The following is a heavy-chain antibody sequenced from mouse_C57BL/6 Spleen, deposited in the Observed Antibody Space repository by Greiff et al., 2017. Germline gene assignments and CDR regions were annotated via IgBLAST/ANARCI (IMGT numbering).Heavy chain of an antibody. CDR2: INPNNGGT. CDR3: ARRGDY. J-gene: IGHJ2*01. CDR1: GYTFTDYY. V-gene: IGHV1-26*01. Sequence: EVQLQQSGPELVKPGASVKISCKASGYTFTDYYMNWVKQSHGKSLEWIGDINPNNGGTSYNQKFKGKATLTVDKSSSTAYMELRSLTSADSAVYYCARRGDYWGQGTTLTVSS.